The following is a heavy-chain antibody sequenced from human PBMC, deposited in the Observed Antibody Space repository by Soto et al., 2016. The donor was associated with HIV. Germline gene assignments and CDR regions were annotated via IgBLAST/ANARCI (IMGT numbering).Heavy chain of an antibody. J-gene: IGHJ5*02. V-gene: IGHV3-23*01. CDR1: GFTFNNYA. CDR3: AKDPDGRVFGFGRNGLWFDP. D-gene: IGHD3-10*01. Sequence: EVQLLESGGGLVQPGGSLRLSCTASGFTFNNYAMSWVRQAPGKGLEWVSTISGSGDSTYYADSVKGRSTISRDNSKNTLYLQMNSLRAEDTAVYYCAKDPDGRVFGFGRNGLWFDPVGPGNPGPPSPQ. CDR2: ISGSGDST.